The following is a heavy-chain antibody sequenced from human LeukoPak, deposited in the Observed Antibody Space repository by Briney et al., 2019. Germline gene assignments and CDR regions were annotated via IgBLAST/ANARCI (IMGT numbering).Heavy chain of an antibody. CDR2: ILYDGSNK. CDR1: GFTLSNYG. CDR3: VAEINLVRGVYDDY. J-gene: IGHJ4*02. D-gene: IGHD3-10*01. Sequence: GRSLRLSCAASGFTLSNYGMHWVRQAPGKGLEWVAIILYDGSNKYYGDSVKGRFTISRDTSKNTLYLQMNSLRAEDTAVYHCVAEINLVRGVYDDYWGQGTLVTVSS. V-gene: IGHV3-30*03.